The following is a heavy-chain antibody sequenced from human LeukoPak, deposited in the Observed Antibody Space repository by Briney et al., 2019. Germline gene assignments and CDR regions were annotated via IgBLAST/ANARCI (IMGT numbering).Heavy chain of an antibody. Sequence: SETLSLTCTVSGGSISNTNYYWGWIRQPPGKGLEWIGNIYYSGSTNYNPSLKSRVTISVDTSKNQFSLKLSSVTAADTAVYYCARQGYYDSSGYYYWGQGTLVTVSS. CDR3: ARQGYYDSSGYYY. J-gene: IGHJ4*02. CDR1: GGSISNTNYY. V-gene: IGHV4-39*01. D-gene: IGHD3-22*01. CDR2: IYYSGST.